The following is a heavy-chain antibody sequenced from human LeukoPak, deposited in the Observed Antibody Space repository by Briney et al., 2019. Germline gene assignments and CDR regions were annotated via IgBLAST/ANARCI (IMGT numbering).Heavy chain of an antibody. CDR2: ISGSGGST. D-gene: IGHD3-22*01. CDR3: ARRGYDSSGYSY. Sequence: PGGSLRLSCAASGFTFSSYAMSWVRQAPGKGLEWVSAISGSGGSTYYADSVKGRFTISRDNAKNSLYLQMNSLRAEDTAVYYCARRGYDSSGYSYWGQGTLVTVSS. CDR1: GFTFSSYA. V-gene: IGHV3-23*01. J-gene: IGHJ4*02.